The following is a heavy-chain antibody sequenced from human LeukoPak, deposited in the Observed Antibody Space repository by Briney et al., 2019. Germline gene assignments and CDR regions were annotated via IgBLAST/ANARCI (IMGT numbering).Heavy chain of an antibody. D-gene: IGHD5-18*01. V-gene: IGHV3-7*01. CDR3: ARDLTRGYSYGPPGY. Sequence: PGGSLRLSCEASGLTFGDYWMTWVRQAPGKGLECVANIKQDGSENHYVDSVKGRFTISRDNSKNTLYLQMNSLRAEDTAVYYCARDLTRGYSYGPPGYWGQGTLVTVSS. J-gene: IGHJ4*02. CDR2: IKQDGSEN. CDR1: GLTFGDYW.